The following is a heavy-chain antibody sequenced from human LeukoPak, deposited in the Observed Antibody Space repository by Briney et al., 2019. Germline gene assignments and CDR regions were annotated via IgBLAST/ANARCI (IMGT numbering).Heavy chain of an antibody. Sequence: ASVKVSCKASGYTFTSYGISWVRQAPGQGLEWMGWSSAYNGNTNYAQKLQGRVTMTTDTSTSTAYMELRSLRSDDTAVYYCARGPGDSGWYQQEPYYFDYWGQGTLVTVSS. V-gene: IGHV1-18*01. CDR1: GYTFTSYG. J-gene: IGHJ4*02. CDR3: ARGPGDSGWYQQEPYYFDY. D-gene: IGHD6-19*01. CDR2: SSAYNGNT.